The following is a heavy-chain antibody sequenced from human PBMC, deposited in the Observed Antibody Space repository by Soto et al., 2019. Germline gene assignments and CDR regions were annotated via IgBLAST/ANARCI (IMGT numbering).Heavy chain of an antibody. J-gene: IGHJ6*02. V-gene: IGHV3-21*01. CDR1: GFTFSIYT. CDR2: IYSSNNNI. Sequence: PGGSLRLSCAASGFTFSIYTMSWVRQAPGKGLEWVSSIYSSNNNIYNGDSVKGRFTISRDNSKNTLYLQMNSLRAEDTAVYYCAKLSVPAAIAYCYYGMDVWGQGTTVTVS. D-gene: IGHD2-2*01. CDR3: AKLSVPAAIAYCYYGMDV.